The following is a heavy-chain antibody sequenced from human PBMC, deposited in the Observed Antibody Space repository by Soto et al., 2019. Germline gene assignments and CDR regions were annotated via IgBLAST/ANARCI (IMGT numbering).Heavy chain of an antibody. Sequence: GGSLRLSCAASGFTFSNAWMSWVRQAPGKGLEWVGRIKSKTDGGTTDYAAPVKGRFTISRDDSKNTLYLQMNSLKTEDTAVYYCNTEPIVHKLNGYYYYGLDVWGQGTTVTVSS. V-gene: IGHV3-15*01. CDR3: NTEPIVHKLNGYYYYGLDV. CDR1: GFTFSNAW. D-gene: IGHD1-26*01. J-gene: IGHJ6*02. CDR2: IKSKTDGGTT.